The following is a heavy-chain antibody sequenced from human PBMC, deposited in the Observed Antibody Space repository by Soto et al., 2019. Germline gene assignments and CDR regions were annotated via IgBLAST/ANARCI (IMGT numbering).Heavy chain of an antibody. J-gene: IGHJ4*02. CDR1: GGTFSSYA. CDR2: IIPIFGTA. Sequence: SVKVSCKASGGTFSSYAISWVRQAPGQGLEWMGGIIPIFGTANYAQKFQGRVTITADESTSTAYMELSSLRSEDTAVYYCARGQHYDSSGYYSGYFDYWGQGTLVTVSS. D-gene: IGHD3-22*01. V-gene: IGHV1-69*13. CDR3: ARGQHYDSSGYYSGYFDY.